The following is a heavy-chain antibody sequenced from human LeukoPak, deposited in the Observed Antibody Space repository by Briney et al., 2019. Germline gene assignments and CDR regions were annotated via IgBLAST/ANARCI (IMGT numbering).Heavy chain of an antibody. J-gene: IGHJ6*02. CDR2: INSDGSST. CDR3: ARRYDFWSGYYGMDV. CDR1: GFTFSSYW. V-gene: IGHV3-74*01. D-gene: IGHD3-3*01. Sequence: PGGSLRLSCAASGFTFSSYWMHWVRQAPGKGLVWVSRINSDGSSTSYADSVKGRFTIFRDNAKNTLYLQMNSLRAEDTAVYYCARRYDFWSGYYGMDVWGQGTTVTVSS.